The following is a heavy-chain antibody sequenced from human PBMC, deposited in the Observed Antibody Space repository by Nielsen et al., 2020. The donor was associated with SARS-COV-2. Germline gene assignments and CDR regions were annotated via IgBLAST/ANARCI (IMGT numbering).Heavy chain of an antibody. D-gene: IGHD3-16*02. CDR3: AKFMANYVWGSYRPTPFDY. J-gene: IGHJ4*02. CDR1: GFTFSSYA. CDR2: ISGSGGST. Sequence: GESLKISCAASGFTFSSYAMSWVRQAPGKGLEWVSAISGSGGSTYYADSVKGRFTISRDNSKNTLYLQMNSLRAEDTAVYYCAKFMANYVWGSYRPTPFDYWGQETLVTVSS. V-gene: IGHV3-23*01.